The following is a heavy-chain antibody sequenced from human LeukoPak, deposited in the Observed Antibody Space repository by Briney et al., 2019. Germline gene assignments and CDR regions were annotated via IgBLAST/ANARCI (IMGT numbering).Heavy chain of an antibody. CDR1: GFTFSSCV. Sequence: PGGSLRLSCAASGFTFSSCVMSWVRQAPGKGLEWVSSISGSGGSTYYADSVKGRFTISRDNSKNTLYLQMNSLRAEDTAVYYCAKDSEITMIVVVITTSYFDYWGQGTLVTVSS. CDR3: AKDSEITMIVVVITTSYFDY. J-gene: IGHJ4*02. D-gene: IGHD3-22*01. V-gene: IGHV3-23*01. CDR2: ISGSGGST.